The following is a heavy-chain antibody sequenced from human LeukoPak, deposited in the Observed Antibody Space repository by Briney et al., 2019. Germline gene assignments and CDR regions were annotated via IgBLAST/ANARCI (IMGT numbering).Heavy chain of an antibody. CDR3: ARDRRDLRVGAPRFYYYGMDV. CDR2: IRYDGSNK. CDR1: GLIFSDSG. D-gene: IGHD1-26*01. J-gene: IGHJ6*02. V-gene: IGHV3-33*08. Sequence: GRSLRLSCAASGLIFSDSGMHWVRQAPGKGLEWVAFIRYDGSNKYYADSVKGRFTISRDNSKNTLYLQMNSLRVDDTAVYYCARDRRDLRVGAPRFYYYGMDVWGQGTTVTVSS.